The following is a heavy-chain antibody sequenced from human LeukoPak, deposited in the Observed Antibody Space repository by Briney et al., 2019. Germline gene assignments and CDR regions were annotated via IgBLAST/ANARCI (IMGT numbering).Heavy chain of an antibody. Sequence: PGGSLRLSCAASEFTFSDYGMHWVRQAPGKGLDWVTFIRFDGTNKFDADSVKGRFTVSRDNSKTTLYLQMNSLRAEDTAVYYCAKWANYDFWSGTVDWGQGTLVTVSS. J-gene: IGHJ4*02. D-gene: IGHD3-3*01. CDR1: EFTFSDYG. CDR2: IRFDGTNK. CDR3: AKWANYDFWSGTVD. V-gene: IGHV3-30*02.